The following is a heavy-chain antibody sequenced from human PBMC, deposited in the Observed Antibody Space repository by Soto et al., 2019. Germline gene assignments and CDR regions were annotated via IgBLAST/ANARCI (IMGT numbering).Heavy chain of an antibody. Sequence: SETLSLTCTVSGSSISSSGYYWGWIRQPPGRGLEWIGSLYYNVGTYYNPSLKSRVTISADTSANQFSLMVNSVTAADTGIYYCARARITMVREVIKYNMDVWGQGTTVTVSS. J-gene: IGHJ6*02. D-gene: IGHD3-10*01. CDR2: LYYNVGT. V-gene: IGHV4-39*07. CDR1: GSSISSSGYY. CDR3: ARARITMVREVIKYNMDV.